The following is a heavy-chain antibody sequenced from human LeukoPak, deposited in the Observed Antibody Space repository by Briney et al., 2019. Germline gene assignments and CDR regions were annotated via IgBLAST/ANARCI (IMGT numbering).Heavy chain of an antibody. D-gene: IGHD1-14*01. CDR1: GGSFSGYY. V-gene: IGHV4-34*01. Sequence: SETLSLTCAVYGGSFSGYYWSWIRQPPGKGLEWIGEINHSGSTNYNPSLKSRVTISVDTSKNQLSLKLSSVTAADTAVYYCAREKSYKRSDAFDIWGQGTMVTVSS. CDR2: INHSGST. J-gene: IGHJ3*02. CDR3: AREKSYKRSDAFDI.